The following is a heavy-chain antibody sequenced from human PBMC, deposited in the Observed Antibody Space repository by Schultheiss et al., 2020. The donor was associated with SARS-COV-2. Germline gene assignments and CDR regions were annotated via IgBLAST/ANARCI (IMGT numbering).Heavy chain of an antibody. Sequence: ASVKVSCKASGYTFTGYYMHWVRQAPGQGLEWMGWINPNSGGTNYAQKFQGWVTMTRDTSISTAYMELSSLRSEDTAVYYCARRWSGQPGGMDVWGQGTTVTVSS. CDR1: GYTFTGYY. V-gene: IGHV1-2*04. D-gene: IGHD3-3*01. CDR3: ARRWSGQPGGMDV. J-gene: IGHJ6*02. CDR2: INPNSGGT.